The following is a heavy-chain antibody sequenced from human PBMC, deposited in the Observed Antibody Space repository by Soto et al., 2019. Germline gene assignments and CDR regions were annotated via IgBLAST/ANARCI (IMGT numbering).Heavy chain of an antibody. CDR2: IIPVFVSP. D-gene: IGHD1-7*01. Sequence: QLRLVQSGAEVKKPGSSVKVSCKASGGFVRSDPISWVRQAPGQGPEWIGGIIPVFVSPTYAEKFQGRVTITADESSRTAYLELTSLKSEDTAVYFCAKGEGQWELPLWGQGTQDTVSS. CDR1: GGFVRSDP. CDR3: AKGEGQWELPL. V-gene: IGHV1-69*01. J-gene: IGHJ4*02.